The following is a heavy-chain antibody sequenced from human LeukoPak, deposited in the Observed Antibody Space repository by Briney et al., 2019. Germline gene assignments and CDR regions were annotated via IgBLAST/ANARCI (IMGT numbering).Heavy chain of an antibody. D-gene: IGHD6-13*01. V-gene: IGHV3-21*01. Sequence: GGSLRLSCAAPGFTLNSYTMNWVRQAPGRGLEWVSSISGSSTYIYYADSLKGRFTISRDNAKNSLYLQMNSLRAEDTAVYYCARDSAAAAGTPDYWGQGTLVTVSS. CDR2: ISGSSTYI. CDR1: GFTLNSYT. CDR3: ARDSAAAAGTPDY. J-gene: IGHJ4*02.